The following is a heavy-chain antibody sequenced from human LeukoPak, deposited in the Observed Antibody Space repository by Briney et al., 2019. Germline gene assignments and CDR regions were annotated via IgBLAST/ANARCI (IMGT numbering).Heavy chain of an antibody. CDR2: INPNSGGT. V-gene: IGHV1-2*02. Sequence: ASVKVSCKASGYTFTSYYMHWVRQAPGQGLEWMGWINPNSGGTNYAQKFQGRVTMTRDTSISTAYMELSRLRSDDTAVYYCARNDRYCSSTSCYRAFDPWGQGTLVTVSS. J-gene: IGHJ5*02. D-gene: IGHD2-2*01. CDR3: ARNDRYCSSTSCYRAFDP. CDR1: GYTFTSYY.